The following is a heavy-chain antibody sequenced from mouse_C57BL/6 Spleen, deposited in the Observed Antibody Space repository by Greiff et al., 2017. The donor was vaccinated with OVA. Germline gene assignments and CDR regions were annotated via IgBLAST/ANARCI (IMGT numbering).Heavy chain of an antibody. Sequence: QVQLQQPGAELVMPGASVKLSCKASGYTFTSYWMHWVKQRPGQGLEWIGEIDPSDSYTNYNQKFKGKSTLTVDKSSSTAYMQLSSLTSEDSAVYYCARRQLRLLDYAMDYWGQGTSVTVSS. CDR2: IDPSDSYT. J-gene: IGHJ4*01. V-gene: IGHV1-69*01. D-gene: IGHD3-2*02. CDR1: GYTFTSYW. CDR3: ARRQLRLLDYAMDY.